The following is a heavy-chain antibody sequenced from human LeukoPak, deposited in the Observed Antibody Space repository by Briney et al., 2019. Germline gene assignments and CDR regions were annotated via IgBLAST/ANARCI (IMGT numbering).Heavy chain of an antibody. CDR1: GYTFTNYH. D-gene: IGHD5-12*01. CDR3: ARLSMGYVLSGGRSSDY. J-gene: IGHJ4*02. V-gene: IGHV1-18*01. CDR2: INTYNANT. Sequence: GASVKVSCKASGYTFTNYHINWVRQAPGQGLEWMGWINTYNANTNYAQKLQGRVTLTTDTSTSTAYMELRSLRSDDTAMYYCARLSMGYVLSGGRSSDYWGQGTLVTVSS.